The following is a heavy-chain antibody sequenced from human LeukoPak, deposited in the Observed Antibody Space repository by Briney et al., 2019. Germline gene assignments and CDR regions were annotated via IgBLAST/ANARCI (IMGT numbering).Heavy chain of an antibody. D-gene: IGHD1-26*01. CDR1: GLIFNTYW. J-gene: IGHJ3*02. V-gene: IGHV3-7*01. CDR2: IKKDGSEK. Sequence: GGSLRLSCGASGLIFNTYWMSWVRQAPGKGLEWVANIKKDGSEKYYVDSVKGRFTISRDNAKNSLYLQMNSLRADDTAVYYCARQETSSYNSAFDIWGQGTMVTVSS. CDR3: ARQETSSYNSAFDI.